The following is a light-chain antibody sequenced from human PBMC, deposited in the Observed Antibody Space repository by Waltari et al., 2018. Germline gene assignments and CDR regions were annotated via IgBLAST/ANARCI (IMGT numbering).Light chain of an antibody. CDR2: EVT. CDR1: SSDIGAYNY. Sequence: QSALTQPPSASGSPGQSVTISCTGTSSDIGAYNYVSWYQQFPGKASKLMISEVTKRPSGVRVRLSGSKSGNTASLTVSGLQPEDEADYYGSSRAGDRPYLFGTGTKVNVL. V-gene: IGLV2-8*01. J-gene: IGLJ1*01. CDR3: SSRAGDRPYL.